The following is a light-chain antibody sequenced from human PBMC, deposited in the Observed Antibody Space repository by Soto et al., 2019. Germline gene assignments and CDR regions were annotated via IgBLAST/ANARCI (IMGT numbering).Light chain of an antibody. Sequence: VMTQSPATLSVSPGERAIFSCRASQSVDSKLAWYQQKPGQAPRLLIYDASTRATGIPARFSGSGSGTEFALNISSLQSEDFAIYYCQQYYVWNTFGGGTKVEIK. CDR2: DAS. CDR1: QSVDSK. V-gene: IGKV3D-15*01. J-gene: IGKJ4*01. CDR3: QQYYVWNT.